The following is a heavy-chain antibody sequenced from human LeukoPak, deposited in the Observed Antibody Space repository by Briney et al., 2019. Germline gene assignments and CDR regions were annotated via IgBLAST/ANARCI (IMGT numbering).Heavy chain of an antibody. V-gene: IGHV5-51*01. Sequence: LGESLKISCQGLGSPFTTSWIGWARQLPGKGVECTAIIYAANSDAKYTPSFQGQVSISTDRSIITAYLHWSSLKASDTAIYYCAIINHPDGRVYWGQGALVTVSS. CDR3: AIINHPDGRVY. CDR2: IYAANSDA. D-gene: IGHD5-24*01. J-gene: IGHJ4*02. CDR1: GSPFTTSW.